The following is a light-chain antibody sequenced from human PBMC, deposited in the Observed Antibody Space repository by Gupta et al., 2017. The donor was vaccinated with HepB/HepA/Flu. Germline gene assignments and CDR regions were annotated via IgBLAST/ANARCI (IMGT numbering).Light chain of an antibody. CDR1: SSKIGAGYD. J-gene: IGLJ3*02. CDR3: QSYDSSLSGSV. Sequence: QSVLTQPPSVSGAPGQRVTISCTGSSSKIGAGYDVHWYQQHPGTAPKPLIYGNSNRPSGVPDRFSGSKSGTSASLAITGLQAEDEADYHCQSYDSSLSGSVFGGGTKVTVL. V-gene: IGLV1-40*01. CDR2: GNS.